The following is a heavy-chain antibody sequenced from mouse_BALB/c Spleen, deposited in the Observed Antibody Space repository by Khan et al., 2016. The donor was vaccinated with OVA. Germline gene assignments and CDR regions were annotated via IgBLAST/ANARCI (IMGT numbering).Heavy chain of an antibody. CDR1: GYSITSGYA. CDR2: ISYSGVT. D-gene: IGHD1-1*01. J-gene: IGHJ2*01. CDR3: ARGNYYGYYFDY. Sequence: EVQLQESGPGLVKPSQSLSLTCTVTGYSITSGYAWNWIRQFPGNKLEWLGYISYSGVTSYTPSLKSRIPITRDTSKNQFFLQLNSVNTEDTATYYCARGNYYGYYFDYWGQGTTLTVSS. V-gene: IGHV3-2*02.